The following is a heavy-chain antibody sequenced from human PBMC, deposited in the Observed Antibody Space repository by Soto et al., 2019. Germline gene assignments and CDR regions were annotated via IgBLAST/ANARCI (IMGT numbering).Heavy chain of an antibody. CDR2: SFSSGGT. CDR1: GFTLDKYT. V-gene: IGHV3-23*05. J-gene: IGHJ6*02. CDR3: AKADEASFAGYYYYYGMDV. D-gene: IGHD6-13*01. Sequence: GGSLRLSCAAFGFTLDKYTMGWVRQAPGKGLEWVAESFSSGGTEYADSVKGRFTISRDNSKNTLYLQMNSLRAEDTAVYYCAKADEASFAGYYYYYGMDVWGQGTTVTVSS.